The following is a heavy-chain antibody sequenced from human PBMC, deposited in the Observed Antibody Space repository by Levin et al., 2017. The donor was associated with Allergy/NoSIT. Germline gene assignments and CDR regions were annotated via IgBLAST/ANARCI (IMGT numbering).Heavy chain of an antibody. J-gene: IGHJ4*02. Sequence: GGSLRLSCAASGFTFGDYAMHWVRQAPGKGLEWVSGINWNRDKIGYADSVRARFTISRDNAKHSLYLQMNSLRPDDTALYYCAKGLNWGSPNTLDYWGQGTLVTVSS. CDR2: INWNRDKI. D-gene: IGHD7-27*01. CDR3: AKGLNWGSPNTLDY. V-gene: IGHV3-9*01. CDR1: GFTFGDYA.